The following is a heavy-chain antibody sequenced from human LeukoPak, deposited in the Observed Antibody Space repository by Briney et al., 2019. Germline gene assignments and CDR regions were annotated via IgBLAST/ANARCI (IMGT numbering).Heavy chain of an antibody. CDR3: TRDNGYLGDY. J-gene: IGHJ4*02. CDR1: GGSISGSNYY. CDR2: VYHRAST. Sequence: PSETLSPTCTISGGSISGSNYYWGWIRQPPGKGLEWIGNVYHRASTFYNPSLKNRVSISVDTSKNQISLKLSSVIATDTGLYYCTRDNGYLGDYWGQGALVTVSS. D-gene: IGHD5-24*01. V-gene: IGHV4-39*02.